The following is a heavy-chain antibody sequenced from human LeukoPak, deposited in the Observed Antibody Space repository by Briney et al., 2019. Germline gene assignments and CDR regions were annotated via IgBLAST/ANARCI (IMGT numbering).Heavy chain of an antibody. D-gene: IGHD3-16*01. V-gene: IGHV1-8*01. CDR2: MNPNSGNT. CDR1: GYTFLSYD. J-gene: IGHJ3*02. CDR3: ARGGLGLNAFDI. Sequence: EASVKVSCKASGYTFLSYDINWVRQATGQGLEWRGWMNPNSGNTGYAQNFQGRVTMTRDTSISTAYMELSRLRSDDTAVYYCARGGLGLNAFDIWGQGTMVTVSS.